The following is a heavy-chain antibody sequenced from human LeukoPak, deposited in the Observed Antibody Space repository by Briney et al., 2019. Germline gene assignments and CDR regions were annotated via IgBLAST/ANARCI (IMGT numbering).Heavy chain of an antibody. J-gene: IGHJ4*02. CDR1: GFTFTSSA. D-gene: IGHD5-18*01. CDR3: ARAPRAAMAPWVLDY. V-gene: IGHV1-58*01. CDR2: IVVGSGNT. Sequence: GTSVKVSCKASGFTFTSSAVQWVRQARGQRLEWIGWIVVGSGNTNYAQKFQERVTITRDMSTSTAYMELNSLRAEDTAVLYCARAPRAAMAPWVLDYWGQGALVTVSS.